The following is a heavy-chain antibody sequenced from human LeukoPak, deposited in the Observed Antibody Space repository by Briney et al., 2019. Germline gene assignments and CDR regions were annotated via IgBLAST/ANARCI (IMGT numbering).Heavy chain of an antibody. J-gene: IGHJ4*02. CDR1: GGSINNYY. Sequence: SETLSLTCAVSGGSINNYYWSWIRQPPGKGLEYIGYIYYSGSTNYNPSLKSRVTISVDTSKNQFSLKLNSVTAADTAVYYCARADSSAYYSFDQWGQGTLVSVSS. D-gene: IGHD3-22*01. CDR2: IYYSGST. CDR3: ARADSSAYYSFDQ. V-gene: IGHV4-59*01.